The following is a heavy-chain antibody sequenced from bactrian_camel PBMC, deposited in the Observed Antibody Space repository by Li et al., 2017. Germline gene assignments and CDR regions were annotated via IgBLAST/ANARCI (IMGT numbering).Heavy chain of an antibody. CDR1: EYTYNSYC. Sequence: HVQLVESGGGSVQAGGSLALSSVATEYTYNSYCMAWFRQSPQTSWLERERVARIGIDGTTTYADSVKGRFTISRDNANNTLYLQMNSLHSDDTAMYYCAAAPDWYTCAGGFHVWGQGTQVTVS. CDR2: IGIDGTT. D-gene: IGHD6*01. V-gene: IGHV3S63*01. J-gene: IGHJ4*01. CDR3: AAAPDWYTCAGGFHV.